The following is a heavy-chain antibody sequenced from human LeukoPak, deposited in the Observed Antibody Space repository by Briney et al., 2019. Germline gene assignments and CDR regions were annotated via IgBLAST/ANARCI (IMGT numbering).Heavy chain of an antibody. Sequence: SETLSLTCTVSGGSISSPSYSWGWIRQPPGKGLEWIGSFYYSDTAYYNPSFKSRVTISVDASKNQFSLKLSSVTAADTAVYYCARHTYWGYQVSWGQGSLVIVSS. CDR2: FYYSDTA. V-gene: IGHV4-39*01. D-gene: IGHD2-8*02. J-gene: IGHJ5*02. CDR1: GGSISSPSYS. CDR3: ARHTYWGYQVS.